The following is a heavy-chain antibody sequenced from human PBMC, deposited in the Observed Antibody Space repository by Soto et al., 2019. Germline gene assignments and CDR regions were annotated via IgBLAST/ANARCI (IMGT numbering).Heavy chain of an antibody. CDR2: IYYSGSS. D-gene: IGHD1-26*01. V-gene: IGHV4-59*04. CDR3: ARRGGMGATVFDP. Sequence: SETLSLTCTVSGGSLDSYYWNWIRQPPGKGLEWIGNIYYSGSSYYNPSLRSRVTISVDTSKNHFSLKLRSVTAADTAVYYCARRGGMGATVFDPWGQGTLVTVSS. CDR1: GGSLDSYY. J-gene: IGHJ5*02.